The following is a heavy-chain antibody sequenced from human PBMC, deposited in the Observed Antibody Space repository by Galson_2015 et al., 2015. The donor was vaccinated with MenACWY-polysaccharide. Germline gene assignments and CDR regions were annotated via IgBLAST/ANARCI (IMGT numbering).Heavy chain of an antibody. CDR3: VRGGFGQTVGRFDY. J-gene: IGHJ4*02. CDR2: TYYRTKWYD. D-gene: IGHD3-10*01. CDR1: GDSVSSNSVS. Sequence: CAISGDSVSSNSVSWNWIRQTPSRGLEWLGRTYYRTKWYDDYAVSVRSRMTINPDTSKNQFSLHLNSVTPEDTALYYCVRGGFGQTVGRFDYWGQGALVTVSS. V-gene: IGHV6-1*01.